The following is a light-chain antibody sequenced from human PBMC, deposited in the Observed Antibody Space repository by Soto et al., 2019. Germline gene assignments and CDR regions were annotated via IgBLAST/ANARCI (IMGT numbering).Light chain of an antibody. V-gene: IGKV3-20*01. CDR3: QPYGTSRA. CDR1: QSISSY. Sequence: EIVLTQSPGTLSLSPGERATLSCRASQSISSYLAWYQQKPGQAPRLLIYGASSGATGIPDRFSGSGSGTDFTLTISRLEPEDFAVYFCQPYGTSRAFGQGTRVEIK. J-gene: IGKJ1*01. CDR2: GAS.